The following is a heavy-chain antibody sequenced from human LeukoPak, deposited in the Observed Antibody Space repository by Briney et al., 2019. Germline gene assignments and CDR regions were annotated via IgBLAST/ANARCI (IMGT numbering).Heavy chain of an antibody. Sequence: LSETLSLTCSVSGGSISSYYWSWIRQPPGKRLEWIGDIHHSGSTHYNPSLKSRVTISMDTSKNQFSLKLSSVTAADTAVYYCARETSWLGGDAFDIWGPGTMVSVSS. CDR3: ARETSWLGGDAFDI. D-gene: IGHD2-2*01. V-gene: IGHV4-59*01. CDR1: GGSISSYY. CDR2: IHHSGST. J-gene: IGHJ3*02.